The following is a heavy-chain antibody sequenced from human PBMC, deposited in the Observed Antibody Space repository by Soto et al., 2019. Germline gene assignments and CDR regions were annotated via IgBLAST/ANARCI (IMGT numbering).Heavy chain of an antibody. J-gene: IGHJ4*02. CDR2: VSVSGDGT. D-gene: IGHD3-3*01. V-gene: IGHV3-23*01. CDR3: AKQGFWSARDY. CDR1: GFSFENFA. Sequence: GGSLRLSCAASGFSFENFAISWVRLAPGRGLEWVSAVSVSGDGTHYADSVKGRFTISRDNSKNTLYLQMNSLRAEDTAVYYCAKQGFWSARDYWGQGTLVTVSS.